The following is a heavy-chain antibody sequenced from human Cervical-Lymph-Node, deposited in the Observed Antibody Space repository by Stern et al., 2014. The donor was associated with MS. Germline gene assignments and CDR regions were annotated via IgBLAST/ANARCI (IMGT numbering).Heavy chain of an antibody. CDR3: AMGIAVAGLPY. CDR2: ISGSSSSYT. V-gene: IGHV3-21*06. D-gene: IGHD6-19*01. J-gene: IGHJ4*02. Sequence: EVQLVESGGGLVKPGGSLRLSCAASGFKFSSYTMNWVRQAPGKGLEWVSSISGSSSSYTYYADSVKGRFTTSRDNAKNSLYLQMNSLRAEDTALYYCAMGIAVAGLPYWGQGTLVTVSS. CDR1: GFKFSSYT.